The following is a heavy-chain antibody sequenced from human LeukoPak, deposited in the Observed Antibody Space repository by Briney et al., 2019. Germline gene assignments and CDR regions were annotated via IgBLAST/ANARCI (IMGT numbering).Heavy chain of an antibody. Sequence: ASVKVSCRASDYTFTGYYMHWVRQAPGQGPEWMGWINPNSGVTGYGQKFEGRVTMTRDTSISTAYLELSTLRSDDTALYYCVDRNPDCSGPHCPFEYWGQGTLVTVSS. CDR1: DYTFTGYY. J-gene: IGHJ4*02. D-gene: IGHD2-15*01. CDR2: INPNSGVT. V-gene: IGHV1-2*02. CDR3: VDRNPDCSGPHCPFEY.